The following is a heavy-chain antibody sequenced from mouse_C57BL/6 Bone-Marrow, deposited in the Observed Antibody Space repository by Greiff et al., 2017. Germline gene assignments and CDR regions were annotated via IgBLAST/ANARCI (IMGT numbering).Heavy chain of an antibody. CDR2: IDPETGGT. V-gene: IGHV1-15*01. J-gene: IGHJ2*01. D-gene: IGHD3-2*02. CDR3: TRQLRLHY. CDR1: GYTFTDYE. Sequence: VQLQESGAELVRPGASVTLSCKASGYTFTDYEMHWVKQTPVHGLEWIGAIDPETGGTAYNQKFKGKAILTADKSSSTAYMELRSLTSEDSAVYYCTRQLRLHYWGQGTTLTVSS.